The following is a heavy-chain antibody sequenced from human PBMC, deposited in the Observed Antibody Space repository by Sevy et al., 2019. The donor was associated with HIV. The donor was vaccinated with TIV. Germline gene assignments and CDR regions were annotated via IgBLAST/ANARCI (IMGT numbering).Heavy chain of an antibody. V-gene: IGHV3-23*01. J-gene: IGHJ4*02. Sequence: GGSLRLSCAASGFSISTYAMNWVRQAPGKGLEWVSAISGRGGSTYYTDSVKGRFTISRDNSKNTLYLQMNSLRAEDTAVYYCAKEGGGYYYDSSGLFDYWGQGTLVTVSS. CDR1: GFSISTYA. D-gene: IGHD3-22*01. CDR3: AKEGGGYYYDSSGLFDY. CDR2: ISGRGGST.